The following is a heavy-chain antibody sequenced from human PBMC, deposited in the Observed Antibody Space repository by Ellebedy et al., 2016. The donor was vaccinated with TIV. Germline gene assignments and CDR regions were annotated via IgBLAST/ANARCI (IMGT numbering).Heavy chain of an antibody. V-gene: IGHV3-72*01. D-gene: IGHD1-26*01. CDR3: ARDKNGSPDY. CDR2: IRNKATSYTT. CDR1: GFTFSDHY. Sequence: GESLKISCAASGFTFSDHYMDWPRQAPGKGLEWVGRIRNKATSYTTEYAASVRGRFTISRDDSENSLYLQMNSLKTEDTAVYYCARDKNGSPDYWGQGTLVTVS. J-gene: IGHJ4*02.